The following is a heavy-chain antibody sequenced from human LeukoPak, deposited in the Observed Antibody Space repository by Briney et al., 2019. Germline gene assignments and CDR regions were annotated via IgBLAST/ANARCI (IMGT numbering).Heavy chain of an antibody. V-gene: IGHV3-30-3*01. Sequence: GGSLRLSCAASGFTFSSYAMHWVRQAPGKGLEWVAVISYDGSNKYYADSVKGRFTISRDNAENSLYLQMNSLRAEDTAVYYCARVGDSSGYYYRKGAFDIWGQGTMVTVSS. CDR2: ISYDGSNK. D-gene: IGHD3-22*01. CDR1: GFTFSSYA. CDR3: ARVGDSSGYYYRKGAFDI. J-gene: IGHJ3*02.